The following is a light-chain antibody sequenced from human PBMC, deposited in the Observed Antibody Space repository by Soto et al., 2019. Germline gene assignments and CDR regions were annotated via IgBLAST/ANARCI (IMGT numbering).Light chain of an antibody. CDR2: SAS. V-gene: IGKV3-15*01. Sequence: SPTPLSMSTGERHTFSYMASQSVSSSFAWYQQKPGQAPRLRIYSASISATGIPARFSCSRSGTEFTLTVNSLQSEDFAVYYCQRYNYWPLTFGGGTKVDIK. J-gene: IGKJ4*01. CDR1: QSVSSS. CDR3: QRYNYWPLT.